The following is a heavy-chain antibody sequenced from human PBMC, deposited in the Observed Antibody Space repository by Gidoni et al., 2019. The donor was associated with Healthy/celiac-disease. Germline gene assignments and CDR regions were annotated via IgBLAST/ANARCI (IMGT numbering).Heavy chain of an antibody. CDR2: ISGSGGST. CDR1: GFTFSSYA. CDR3: AKEDNQWGPRISGTADY. Sequence: EVQLLVSGGVLLQPGGSLRLSCPSSGFTFSSYAMGWVRQAPGKGLEWVSAISGSGGSTYYAESVKGRFTISRDNSKNKQYLQKNRLRAEDTAVYDCAKEDNQWGPRISGTADYWGQGTLVTVSS. D-gene: IGHD3-10*01. J-gene: IGHJ4*02. V-gene: IGHV3-23*01.